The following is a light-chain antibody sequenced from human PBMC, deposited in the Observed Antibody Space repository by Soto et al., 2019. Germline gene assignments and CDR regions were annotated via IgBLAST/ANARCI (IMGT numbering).Light chain of an antibody. Sequence: IVMTQSPATLSVAPGECATLSCRARQGIGSTLACYQHRPGQTPRLLSYDASTRTTGDPARFSGSVFGTGCTLSINRLPSEEFAVSYCQRYNYCTLTFGGGTNVESK. J-gene: IGKJ4*02. CDR3: QRYNYCTLT. V-gene: IGKV3-15*01. CDR2: DAS. CDR1: QGIGST.